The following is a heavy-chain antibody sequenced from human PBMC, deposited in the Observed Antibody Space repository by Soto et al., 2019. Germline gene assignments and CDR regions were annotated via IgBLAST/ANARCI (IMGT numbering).Heavy chain of an antibody. D-gene: IGHD3-3*01. V-gene: IGHV3-49*03. CDR1: GFTFGDYA. Sequence: GGSLRLSCTASGFTFGDYAMSWFRHAPGKGLEWVGFIRSKAYGGTTEYAASVKGRFTISRDDSKSIAYLQMNSLKTEDTAVYYCTRAGRSITIFGVVADYYYMDAWGKGTTVTVSS. J-gene: IGHJ6*03. CDR3: TRAGRSITIFGVVADYYYMDA. CDR2: IRSKAYGGTT.